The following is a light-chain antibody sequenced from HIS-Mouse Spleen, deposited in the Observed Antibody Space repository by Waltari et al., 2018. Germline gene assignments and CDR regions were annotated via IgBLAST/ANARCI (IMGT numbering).Light chain of an antibody. CDR3: CSYAGSSTVV. Sequence: QSALTQPASVSGSPGQSITISCTGTSSDVGSYNLVSWYQQHPGKAPKLMIYERSNRPSGVSNRFSGSKSGNTASLTISGLQAEDEADYYCCSYAGSSTVVFGGGTKLTVL. CDR2: ERS. V-gene: IGLV2-23*01. J-gene: IGLJ2*01. CDR1: SSDVGSYNL.